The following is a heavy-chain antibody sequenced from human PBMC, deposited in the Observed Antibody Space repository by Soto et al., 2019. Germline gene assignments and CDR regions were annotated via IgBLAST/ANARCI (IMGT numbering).Heavy chain of an antibody. V-gene: IGHV3-30*04. CDR2: ISYDGSNK. D-gene: IGHD3-9*01. Sequence: GGSLILSCAASGFTFSSYAMHWVRQAPGKGLEWVAVISYDGSNKYYADSVKGRFTISRDNSKNTLYLQMNSLRAEDTAVYYCASGLVRFDYWGQGTLVTVSS. CDR3: ASGLVRFDY. J-gene: IGHJ4*02. CDR1: GFTFSSYA.